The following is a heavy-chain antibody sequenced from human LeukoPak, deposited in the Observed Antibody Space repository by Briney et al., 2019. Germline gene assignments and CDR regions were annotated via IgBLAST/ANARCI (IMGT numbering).Heavy chain of an antibody. CDR2: IYYSGST. V-gene: IGHV4-59*01. CDR1: GGSISSYY. Sequence: SETLSLTCTVSGGSISSYYWSWIRQPPGKGLELIGYIYYSGSTNYNPSLKSRVTISVDTSKNQFSLKLSSVTAADTAVYYCARRDIVVVEGFDAFDIWGQGTMVTVSS. J-gene: IGHJ3*02. D-gene: IGHD2-2*01. CDR3: ARRDIVVVEGFDAFDI.